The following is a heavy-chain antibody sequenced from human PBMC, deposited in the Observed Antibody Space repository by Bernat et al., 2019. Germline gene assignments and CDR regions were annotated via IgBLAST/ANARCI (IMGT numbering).Heavy chain of an antibody. Sequence: EVQLVESGGGLVQPGGSLRLSCATSGFIFSDHYMDWVRQAPGKGLEWVSRIRDRGNGYTTEYAASVKGRFTISRDNSKNSLYLQMNSLKTEDTAVYYCARDAGHYDFWSGYYYEGPPNYMDVWGKGTTVTVSS. V-gene: IGHV3-72*01. CDR3: ARDAGHYDFWSGYYYEGPPNYMDV. D-gene: IGHD3-3*01. J-gene: IGHJ6*03. CDR1: GFIFSDHY. CDR2: IRDRGNGYTT.